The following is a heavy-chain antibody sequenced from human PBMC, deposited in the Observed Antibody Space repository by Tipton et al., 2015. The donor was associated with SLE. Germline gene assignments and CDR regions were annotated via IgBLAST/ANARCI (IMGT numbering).Heavy chain of an antibody. CDR3: ARGPPYDILTGGAN. J-gene: IGHJ4*02. V-gene: IGHV1-8*01. D-gene: IGHD3-9*01. CDR2: MNPNSGNT. Sequence: QLVQSGAEGKKPGASVKVSCKASGYTFTSYDINWVRQATGQGLEWMGWMNPNSGNTGYAQKFQGRVTMTRNTSISTAYMELSSLRSEDTAVYYCARGPPYDILTGGANWGQGTLVTVSS. CDR1: GYTFTSYD.